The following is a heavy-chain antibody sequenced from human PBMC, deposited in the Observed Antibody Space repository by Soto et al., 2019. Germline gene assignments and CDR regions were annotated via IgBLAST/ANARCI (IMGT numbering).Heavy chain of an antibody. CDR1: GYMFSKSA. V-gene: IGHV1-18*01. CDR2: ISAYNGNT. Sequence: ASVKVSCKASGYMFSKSAMDWVRQVPWQRLEWMGWISAYNGNTNYAKKLQGRVTMTTDISTSTAYMELRSLRADDTAVYYCAREDRATGITLVDYYGMDVWGQGTTVTVSS. CDR3: AREDRATGITLVDYYGMDV. J-gene: IGHJ6*02. D-gene: IGHD2-15*01.